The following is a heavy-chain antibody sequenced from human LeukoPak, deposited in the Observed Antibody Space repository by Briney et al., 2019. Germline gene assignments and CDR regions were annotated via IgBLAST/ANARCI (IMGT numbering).Heavy chain of an antibody. CDR3: ARVGVFSGWSFYYYYYMDV. V-gene: IGHV3-49*03. CDR1: GFTFGDYA. Sequence: GGSLRLSCTASGFTFGDYAMSWFRQAPGKGLEWVGFIRGKTFGGTTEYAASVKGRFTISRDDSKSIAYLQMNSLKTEDTAVYYCARVGVFSGWSFYYYYYMDVWGKGTTVTVSS. D-gene: IGHD6-19*01. CDR2: IRGKTFGGTT. J-gene: IGHJ6*03.